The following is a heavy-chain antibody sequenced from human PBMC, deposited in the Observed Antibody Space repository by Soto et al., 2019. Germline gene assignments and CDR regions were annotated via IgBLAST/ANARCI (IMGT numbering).Heavy chain of an antibody. Sequence: GGSLRLSCAASGFNFATSSMNWVRQAPGRGLEWVSSISSSGSYIYYGDSLKGRFTISRNNAKNSLFLQMNSLRADDTAVHYCARDTTTVTPDYFEYWGRGTPVNVSS. CDR1: GFNFATSS. J-gene: IGHJ4*02. V-gene: IGHV3-21*03. CDR2: ISSSGSYI. CDR3: ARDTTTVTPDYFEY. D-gene: IGHD4-4*01.